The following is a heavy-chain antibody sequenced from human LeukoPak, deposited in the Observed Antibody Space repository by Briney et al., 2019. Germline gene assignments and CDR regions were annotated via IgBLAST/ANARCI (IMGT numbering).Heavy chain of an antibody. V-gene: IGHV3-7*01. J-gene: IGHJ2*01. Sequence: PGGSLRLSCAASGFTFSSYSMNWVRQAPGKGLEWVANIKQDGSEKYYVDSVKGRFTISRDNAKNLLYLQMNSLRAEDTAVYYCARSPYYYDRSGRNWYFDLWGRGTLVTVSS. CDR2: IKQDGSEK. CDR1: GFTFSSYS. D-gene: IGHD3-22*01. CDR3: ARSPYYYDRSGRNWYFDL.